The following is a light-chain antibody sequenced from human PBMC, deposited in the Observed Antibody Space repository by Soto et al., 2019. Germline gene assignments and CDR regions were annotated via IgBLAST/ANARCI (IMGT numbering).Light chain of an antibody. Sequence: EIVMTQSPATLSVSPGERATLSCRASQSVSSDLVWYQQKPGQAPRLLIYDASNRATGIPARFSGSGSGTDFTLTISSLEPEDFAVYYCQQRSSWPLTFGQGTKVEIK. J-gene: IGKJ1*01. CDR3: QQRSSWPLT. CDR1: QSVSSD. V-gene: IGKV3-11*01. CDR2: DAS.